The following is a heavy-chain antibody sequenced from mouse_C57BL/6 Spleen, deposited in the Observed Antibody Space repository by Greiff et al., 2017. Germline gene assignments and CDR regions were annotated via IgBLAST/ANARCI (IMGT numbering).Heavy chain of an antibody. J-gene: IGHJ2*01. CDR1: GYAFSSYW. D-gene: IGHD2-4*01. V-gene: IGHV1-80*01. CDR3: ARGDDYYCDY. CDR2: IYPGDGDT. Sequence: VTLMESGAELVKPGASVKISCKASGYAFSSYWMNLVKQRPGKGLEWLGQIYPGDGDTNYNGKFKGKATLTADKSSSTAYMQLSSLTSEDSAVYFCARGDDYYCDYWGQGTTLTVSS.